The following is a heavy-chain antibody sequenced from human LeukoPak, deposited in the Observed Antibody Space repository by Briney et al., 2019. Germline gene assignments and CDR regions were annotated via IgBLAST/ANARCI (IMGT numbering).Heavy chain of an antibody. CDR1: GYTFTSYG. V-gene: IGHV1-69*13. CDR3: AREGIATNHIDY. CDR2: IIPIFGTA. J-gene: IGHJ4*02. D-gene: IGHD5-24*01. Sequence: GASVKVSCKASGYTFTSYGISWVRQAPGQGLEWMGGIIPIFGTANYAQKFQGRVTITADESTSTAYMELSSLRFEDTAVYYRAREGIATNHIDYWGQGTLVTVSS.